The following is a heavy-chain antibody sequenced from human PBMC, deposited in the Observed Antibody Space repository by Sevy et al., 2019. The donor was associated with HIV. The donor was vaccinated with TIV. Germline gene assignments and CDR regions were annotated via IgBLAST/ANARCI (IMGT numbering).Heavy chain of an antibody. CDR2: IWNDGSNK. J-gene: IGHJ4*02. D-gene: IGHD3-22*01. CDR3: AGGCYFNERSAKRDFDY. CDR1: GFTFSNYG. V-gene: IGHV3-33*01. Sequence: GGSLRLSCAASGFTFSNYGMHWVRQAPGKGLEWVAVIWNDGSNKYYADSVKGRFIIARDNSKNTLYLQMDSLRVEDTAVYVWAGGCYFNERSAKRDFDYWGQGTLVTVSS.